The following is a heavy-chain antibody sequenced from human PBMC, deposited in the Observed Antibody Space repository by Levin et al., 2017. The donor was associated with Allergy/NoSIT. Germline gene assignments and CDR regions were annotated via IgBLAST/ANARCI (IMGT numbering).Heavy chain of an antibody. CDR1: GGSISSSNW. CDR2: IYHSGST. V-gene: IGHV4-4*02. D-gene: IGHD6-19*01. CDR3: AREVRAVAGTGDWFDP. J-gene: IGHJ5*02. Sequence: SETLSLTCAVSGGSISSSNWWSWVRQPPGKGLEWIGEIYHSGSTNYNPSLKSRVTISVDKSKNQFSLKLSSVTAADTAVYYCAREVRAVAGTGDWFDPWGQGTLVTVSS.